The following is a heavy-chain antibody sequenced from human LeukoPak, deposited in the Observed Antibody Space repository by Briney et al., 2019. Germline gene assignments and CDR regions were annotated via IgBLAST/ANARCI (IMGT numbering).Heavy chain of an antibody. J-gene: IGHJ4*02. V-gene: IGHV3-9*01. CDR1: GFTFDDYA. D-gene: IGHD7-27*01. CDR2: ISWNSGSI. Sequence: GGSLRLSCAASGFTFDDYAMHWVRQAPGKGLEWVSGISWNSGSIGYADSVKGRFTISGDNAKNTLYLRMNSLRAEDTAVYYCARDLSFLGYWGQGTLVTVSA. CDR3: ARDLSFLGY.